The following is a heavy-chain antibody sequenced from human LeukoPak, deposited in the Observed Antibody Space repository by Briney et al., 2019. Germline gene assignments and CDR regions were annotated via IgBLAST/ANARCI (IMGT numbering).Heavy chain of an antibody. CDR1: GGSINSRNW. D-gene: IGHD3-16*02. V-gene: IGHV4-4*02. CDR2: IYHSGST. J-gene: IGHJ4*02. Sequence: SETLSLTCAVSGGSINSRNWWSWVRQPPGKGLEWIGEIYHSGSTNYNPSLKSRVTISVDKSKNQFSLKLSSVTAADTAVYYCARGGEYYDYVWGSYRYYFDYWGQGTLVTVSS. CDR3: ARGGEYYDYVWGSYRYYFDY.